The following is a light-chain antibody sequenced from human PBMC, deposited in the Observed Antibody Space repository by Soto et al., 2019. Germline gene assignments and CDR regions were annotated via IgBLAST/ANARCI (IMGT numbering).Light chain of an antibody. CDR3: LQDYNYPLI. Sequence: AIQMTQSPSSLSASVGDRVTITCRASQDIRSDLGWCQHKTEKAPTLLIYGASKLQSGVPSRFSSSGSGTDFTLTISILQPEDFATYYCLQDYNYPLIFGQGTKVEIK. CDR2: GAS. CDR1: QDIRSD. J-gene: IGKJ1*01. V-gene: IGKV1-6*01.